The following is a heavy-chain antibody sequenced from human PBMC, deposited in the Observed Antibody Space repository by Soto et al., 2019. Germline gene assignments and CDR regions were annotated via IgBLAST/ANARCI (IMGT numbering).Heavy chain of an antibody. Sequence: QVQLVESGGGVVQPGRSLRLSCAASGFTFRSYGRHWVRQAPGKGLEWVAVISYDGSNKYYADSVKGRFTISRDNSKNTLYLQMNSLRAEETAVYYCAKALLPIAVAGTEFGYWGQVTLVPVSS. J-gene: IGHJ4*02. CDR2: ISYDGSNK. D-gene: IGHD6-19*01. CDR1: GFTFRSYG. V-gene: IGHV3-30*18. CDR3: AKALLPIAVAGTEFGY.